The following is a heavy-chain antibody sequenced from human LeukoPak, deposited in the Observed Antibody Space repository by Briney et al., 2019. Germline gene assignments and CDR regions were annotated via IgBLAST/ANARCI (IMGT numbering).Heavy chain of an antibody. CDR3: ARDYYDRFDP. V-gene: IGHV4-38-2*02. CDR1: GYSISSGYY. CDR2: IYHSGST. Sequence: SETLSLTCAVSGYSISSGYYWGWTRQPPGKGLEWIGSIYHSGSTNYNPSLKSRVTISVDTSKNQFSLKLSSVTAADTAVYYCARDYYDRFDPWGQGTLVTVSS. D-gene: IGHD3-22*01. J-gene: IGHJ5*02.